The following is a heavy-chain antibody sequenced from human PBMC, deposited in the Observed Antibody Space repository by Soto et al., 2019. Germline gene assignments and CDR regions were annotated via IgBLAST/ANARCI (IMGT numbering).Heavy chain of an antibody. CDR3: ARQVAGNFEDYYYGMDV. CDR1: GYSFTSYW. D-gene: IGHD6-19*01. J-gene: IGHJ6*02. V-gene: IGHV5-51*01. CDR2: IYPGDSDT. Sequence: GESLKISCKGSGYSFTSYWIGWVRQMPGKGLEWMGIIYPGDSDTRYSPSFQGQVTISADKSISTAYLQWSSLKASDTAMCYCARQVAGNFEDYYYGMDVWGQGTTVTVSS.